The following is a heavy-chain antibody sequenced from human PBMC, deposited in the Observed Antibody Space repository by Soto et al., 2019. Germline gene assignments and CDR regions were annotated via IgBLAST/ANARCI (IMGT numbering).Heavy chain of an antibody. CDR2: ISTYNGNQ. CDR3: ARAPLYSTSHKNAFDI. V-gene: IGHV1-18*01. D-gene: IGHD5-18*01. Sequence: ASVKVSCKASGYTFTTYGISWVRQAPGQGLEWMGWISTYNGNQNYAQKLQGRVTMTTDTSTSTAYMELRSLRSDDTAVFYCARAPLYSTSHKNAFDIWGQGTVVTVSS. CDR1: GYTFTTYG. J-gene: IGHJ3*02.